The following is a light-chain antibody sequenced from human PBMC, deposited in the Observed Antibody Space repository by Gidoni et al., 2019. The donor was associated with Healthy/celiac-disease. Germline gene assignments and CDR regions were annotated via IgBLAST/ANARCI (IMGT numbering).Light chain of an antibody. CDR1: QSISSY. J-gene: IGKJ4*01. CDR3: QQSYSTPPLT. Sequence: IQMTQSPSSLSASVGDRVTITCRASQSISSYLNWYQQKPGKAPKLLTYAASSLQSRVPSRFSGSGSGTDFTLTISSLQPEDFATYYCQQSYSTPPLTFGGGTKVEIK. V-gene: IGKV1-39*01. CDR2: AAS.